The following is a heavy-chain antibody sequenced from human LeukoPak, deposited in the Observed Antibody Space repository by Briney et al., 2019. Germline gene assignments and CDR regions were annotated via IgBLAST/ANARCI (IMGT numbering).Heavy chain of an antibody. D-gene: IGHD3-22*01. CDR2: IWFDGTNK. Sequence: PGGSLRLSCAASGFTFSSYAMHWVRQAPGKGLEWVAVIWFDGTNKHYEDSVKGRFTISRDNSKNTLYLQMNSLRAEDTAVYYCARDHHDTGGYYWDLGWHFDLWGRGILVTVSS. J-gene: IGHJ2*01. V-gene: IGHV3-33*01. CDR1: GFTFSSYA. CDR3: ARDHHDTGGYYWDLGWHFDL.